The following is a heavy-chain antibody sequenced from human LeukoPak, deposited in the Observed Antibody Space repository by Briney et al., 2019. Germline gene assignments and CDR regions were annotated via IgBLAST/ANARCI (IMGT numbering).Heavy chain of an antibody. D-gene: IGHD3-22*01. J-gene: IGHJ4*02. Sequence: GGSLRLSCAASGFTFSSYAMHWVRQAPGKGLEGVAVISYDGSNKYYADSVKGRFTISRDNSKNTLYLQMNSLRAEDTAVYYCARGLYYYDSSGYYRGYYFDYWGQGTLVTVSS. CDR1: GFTFSSYA. V-gene: IGHV3-30-3*01. CDR2: ISYDGSNK. CDR3: ARGLYYYDSSGYYRGYYFDY.